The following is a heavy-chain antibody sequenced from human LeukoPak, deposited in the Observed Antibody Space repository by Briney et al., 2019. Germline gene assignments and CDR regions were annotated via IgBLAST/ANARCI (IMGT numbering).Heavy chain of an antibody. D-gene: IGHD2-15*01. CDR2: FSGSGGGT. Sequence: GGSLRLSCAASGFTFSTYAMSWVRQAPGEGLEWVSSFSGSGGGTYYADSAKGRFTMSRDNSKNTVYLQMNSLRVDDTAVYYCARRDIVVVVSASDYWGQGTLVTVSS. J-gene: IGHJ4*02. V-gene: IGHV3-23*01. CDR1: GFTFSTYA. CDR3: ARRDIVVVVSASDY.